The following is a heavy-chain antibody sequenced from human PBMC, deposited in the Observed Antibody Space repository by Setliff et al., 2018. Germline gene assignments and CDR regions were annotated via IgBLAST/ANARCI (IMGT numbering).Heavy chain of an antibody. CDR3: ARMSGFQYMDV. Sequence: SETLSLTCTVSDDSISSRRYYWGWFRQPAGKRLEWIGQIYTSWSTNYNPSLKGQATLSIDASKRQFSLKLTSVTAADTAVYYCARMSGFQYMDVWGKGTTVTVSS. D-gene: IGHD3-3*01. CDR2: IYTSWST. J-gene: IGHJ6*03. V-gene: IGHV4-61*09. CDR1: DDSISSRRYY.